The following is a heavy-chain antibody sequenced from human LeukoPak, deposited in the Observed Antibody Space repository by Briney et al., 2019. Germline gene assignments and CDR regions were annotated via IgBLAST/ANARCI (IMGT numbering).Heavy chain of an antibody. CDR2: IKQDGSEK. Sequence: QPGGSLRLSCATSGFTFSSYGMHWVRQAPGKGLEWVANIKQDGSEKYYVDSVKGRFTISRDNAKNSLYLQMNSLRAEDTAVYYCARVLSGGSCVDYWGQGTLVTVSS. J-gene: IGHJ4*02. D-gene: IGHD2-15*01. V-gene: IGHV3-7*01. CDR3: ARVLSGGSCVDY. CDR1: GFTFSSYG.